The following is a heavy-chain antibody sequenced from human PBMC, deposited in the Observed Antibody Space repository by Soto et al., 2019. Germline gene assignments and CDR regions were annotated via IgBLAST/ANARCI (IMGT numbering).Heavy chain of an antibody. V-gene: IGHV3-30-3*01. CDR2: VSFDGSSQ. Sequence: QVRLVESGGGVVQPGTSLRVSCAASGFTFTSFSIHWVRQAPGKGLEWVALVSFDGSSQYYADSVKGRFTISRDNSMNTVDLHMSSLRPDDTAVYYCARRDTRYYSYGLDVWGQGTAVTVSS. CDR3: ARRDTRYYSYGLDV. J-gene: IGHJ6*02. CDR1: GFTFTSFS.